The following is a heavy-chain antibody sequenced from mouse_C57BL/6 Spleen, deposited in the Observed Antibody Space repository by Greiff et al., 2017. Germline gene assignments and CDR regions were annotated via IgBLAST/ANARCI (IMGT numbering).Heavy chain of an antibody. V-gene: IGHV2-9-1*01. CDR1: GFSLTSYA. Sequence: QVQLKESGPGLVAPSQSLSITCTVSGFSLTSYAISWVRQPPGKGLEWLGVIWTGGGTHYNSALKSRLSISKDNSKSQVFLKMNSLQTDDTARYYCARNHYYGSSYPWYFDVWGTGTTVTVSS. D-gene: IGHD1-1*01. J-gene: IGHJ1*03. CDR3: ARNHYYGSSYPWYFDV. CDR2: IWTGGGT.